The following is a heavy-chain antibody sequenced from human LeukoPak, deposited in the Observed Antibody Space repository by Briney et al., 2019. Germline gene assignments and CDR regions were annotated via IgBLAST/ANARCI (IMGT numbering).Heavy chain of an antibody. V-gene: IGHV3-23*01. J-gene: IGHJ6*02. CDR3: AKASYSTGWDYGMDV. CDR2: ISGSGGST. Sequence: GGSLRLSCAASRFSFSRYAMSWVRQAPGKGLDWVSAISGSGGSTYYVDSVKGRFTISRDNSKNTLYLQMNSLRAEDTAVYYCAKASYSTGWDYGMDVWGQGTTATVSS. CDR1: RFSFSRYA. D-gene: IGHD6-19*01.